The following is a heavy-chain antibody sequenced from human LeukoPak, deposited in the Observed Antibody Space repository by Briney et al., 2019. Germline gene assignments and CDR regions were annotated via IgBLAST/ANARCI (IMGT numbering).Heavy chain of an antibody. Sequence: SETLSLTCTVSGGSISSYYWSWIRQPPGKGLEWIGYIYYSGSTNYNPSLKSRVTISVDTSKNQFSLKLSSVTAADTAVYHCARESNLFGVADDAFDIWGQGTMVTVSS. V-gene: IGHV4-59*01. CDR3: ARESNLFGVADDAFDI. CDR1: GGSISSYY. CDR2: IYYSGST. D-gene: IGHD3-3*01. J-gene: IGHJ3*02.